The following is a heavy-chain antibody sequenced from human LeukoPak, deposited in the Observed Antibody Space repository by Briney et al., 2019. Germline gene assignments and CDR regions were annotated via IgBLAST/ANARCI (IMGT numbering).Heavy chain of an antibody. CDR2: INHSGYT. CDR1: GESSFSSYY. J-gene: IGHJ4*02. Sequence: PSETLSLTCAVSGESSFSSYYWSWIRQPPGGALEWIGEINHSGYTNYNPSLKSRVTLSIDTSKNQFSLRLNSVTAADTAVYYCSRQVVGNDYWGQGTLVTVSS. CDR3: SRQVVGNDY. D-gene: IGHD3-22*01. V-gene: IGHV4-34*01.